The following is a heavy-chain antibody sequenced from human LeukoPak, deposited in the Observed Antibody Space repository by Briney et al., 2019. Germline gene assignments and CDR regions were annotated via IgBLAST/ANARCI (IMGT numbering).Heavy chain of an antibody. V-gene: IGHV1-69*01. CDR1: GGTFSSYA. CDR2: IIPIFGTA. D-gene: IGHD5-24*01. CDR3: ERLSGDGYNSYY. J-gene: IGHJ4*02. Sequence: GSSVKASCKPSGGTFSSYAISWVRQAPRQGLERTGGIIPIFGTANYAQTPHRRVTTTADESTRTPYMQLTSLSSPHTAVYYCERLSGDGYNSYYWGQGTLVTVSS.